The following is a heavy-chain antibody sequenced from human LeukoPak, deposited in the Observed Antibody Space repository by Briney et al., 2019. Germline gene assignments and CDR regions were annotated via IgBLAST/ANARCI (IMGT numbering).Heavy chain of an antibody. J-gene: IGHJ4*02. CDR3: ARDPDY. Sequence: GGSLRLSCAASGFSFSNYWMSWVRQAPGKGLEWVANIKQDGSEKYYVDSLKGRFTISRDNAKNSLYLQMNSLTAEDTAVYYCARDPDYWGQGTLVIVSS. CDR1: GFSFSNYW. V-gene: IGHV3-7*01. CDR2: IKQDGSEK.